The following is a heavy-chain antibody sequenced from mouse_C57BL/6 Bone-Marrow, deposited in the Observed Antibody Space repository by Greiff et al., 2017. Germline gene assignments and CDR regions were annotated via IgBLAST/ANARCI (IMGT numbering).Heavy chain of an antibody. CDR2: IYPRNGNT. V-gene: IGHV1-81*01. CDR1: GYTFTSYG. D-gene: IGHD1-1*01. J-gene: IGHJ3*01. Sequence: VQLQQSGAELARPGASVKLSCKASGYTFTSYGISWVKQRTGQGLEWIGEIYPRNGNTYYNEKFKGKATLTADKSSSTAYMELRSLTFEDSAVYFCARRKNRILRSFAYWGKGTLVTVSA. CDR3: ARRKNRILRSFAY.